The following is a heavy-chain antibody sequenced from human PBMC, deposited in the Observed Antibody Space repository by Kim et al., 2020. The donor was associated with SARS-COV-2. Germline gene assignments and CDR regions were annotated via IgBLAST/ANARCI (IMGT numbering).Heavy chain of an antibody. D-gene: IGHD5-18*01. Sequence: SETLSLTCAVSGGSISNYYWCWIRQPPGKGLEWIGNIFYTGTAYYNPSLKTRVTISIDTSKNQFSLKLSSVTAADTAVYYCARDPGGYSYGPYYYGLDVWGQGTTVTVSS. CDR2: IFYTGTA. V-gene: IGHV4-59*01. J-gene: IGHJ6*02. CDR3: ARDPGGYSYGPYYYGLDV. CDR1: GGSISNYY.